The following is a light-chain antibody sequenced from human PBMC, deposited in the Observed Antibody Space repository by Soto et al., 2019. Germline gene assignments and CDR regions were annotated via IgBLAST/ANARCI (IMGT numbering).Light chain of an antibody. CDR1: QSIDRW. CDR2: RAS. V-gene: IGKV1-5*03. J-gene: IGKJ2*01. CDR3: QQYKTYTYT. Sequence: DIQMTQSPSTLSASVGDRVTITSRASQSIDRWLAWYQQKPGKAPKLLIYRASSLESGVPSRFSGSGSGTEFTFTISSLQPDDFATYYCQQYKTYTYTFAQGTKLEIK.